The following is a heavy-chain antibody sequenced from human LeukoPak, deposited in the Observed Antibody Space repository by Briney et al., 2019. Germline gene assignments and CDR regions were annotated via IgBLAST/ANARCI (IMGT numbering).Heavy chain of an antibody. D-gene: IGHD2-2*01. J-gene: IGHJ6*03. CDR1: GYTFAGYY. V-gene: IGHV1-8*01. CDR3: ARGLRKRYCSSTSCYYYYMDV. Sequence: ASVKVSCKASGYTFAGYYVHWVRQAPGQGLEWMGWINPNSGNTGYAQKFQGRVTITRNTSISTAYMELSSLRSEDTAVYYCARGLRKRYCSSTSCYYYYMDVWGKGTTVTVSS. CDR2: INPNSGNT.